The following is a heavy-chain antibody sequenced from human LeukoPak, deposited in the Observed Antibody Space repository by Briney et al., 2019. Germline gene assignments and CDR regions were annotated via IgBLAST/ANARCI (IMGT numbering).Heavy chain of an antibody. CDR1: GFTFSSYT. CDR3: ARHRTASDY. Sequence: PGGSLRLSCAASGFTFSSYTMNWVRQAPGRGLGWVSSITSSSSYIYYADSVKGRFTISRDNAKNSLSLQMNSLRAEDTAVYYCARHRTASDYWGQGTLVTVSS. J-gene: IGHJ4*02. V-gene: IGHV3-21*01. D-gene: IGHD3-16*02. CDR2: ITSSSSYI.